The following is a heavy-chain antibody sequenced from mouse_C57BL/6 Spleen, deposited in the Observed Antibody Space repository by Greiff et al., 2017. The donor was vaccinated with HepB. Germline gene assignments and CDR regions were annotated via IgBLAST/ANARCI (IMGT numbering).Heavy chain of an antibody. CDR1: GYTFTDYY. Sequence: VQLQQSGPELVKPGASVKISCKASGYTFTDYYMNWVKQSHGKSLEWIGDINPNNGGTSYNQKFKGKATLTVDKSSSTAYMELRSLTSEDSAVYYCARSPNWDYYYAMDYWGQGTSVTVSS. CDR3: ARSPNWDYYYAMDY. V-gene: IGHV1-26*01. D-gene: IGHD4-1*01. CDR2: INPNNGGT. J-gene: IGHJ4*01.